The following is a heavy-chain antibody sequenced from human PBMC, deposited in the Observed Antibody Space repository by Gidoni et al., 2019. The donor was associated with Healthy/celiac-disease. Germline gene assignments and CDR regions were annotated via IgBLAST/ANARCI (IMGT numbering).Heavy chain of an antibody. V-gene: IGHV4-34*01. J-gene: IGHJ5*02. D-gene: IGHD4-17*01. CDR1: GGSFSGYY. CDR3: ARGRALNYGGNSVWFDP. Sequence: QVQLQQWGAGLLKPSETLSLTCAVYGGSFSGYYWSWIRQPPGKGLEWIGEINHSGSTNYNPSLKSRVTISVDTSKNQFSLKLSSVTAADTAVYYCARGRALNYGGNSVWFDPWGQGTLVTVSS. CDR2: INHSGST.